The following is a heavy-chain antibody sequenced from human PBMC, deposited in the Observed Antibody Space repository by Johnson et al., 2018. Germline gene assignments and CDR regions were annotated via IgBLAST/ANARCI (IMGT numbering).Heavy chain of an antibody. Sequence: VQLVESGGGLVQPGRSLRLSCAASGFTFDNYAMHWVRQAPGKGLEWVSGISWNSGSIGYADSVTGRFTISRDNAKNSLYLQMNSLRVEDTAVYYCARAQLGYYYMDVWGNGTTVTVSS. V-gene: IGHV3-9*01. CDR2: ISWNSGSI. D-gene: IGHD5-24*01. CDR3: ARAQLGYYYMDV. J-gene: IGHJ6*03. CDR1: GFTFDNYA.